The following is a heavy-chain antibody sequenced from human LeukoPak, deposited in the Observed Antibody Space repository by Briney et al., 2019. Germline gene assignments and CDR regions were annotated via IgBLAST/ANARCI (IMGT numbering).Heavy chain of an antibody. CDR3: ARVYGDHAEYFQH. CDR2: ISAYNGNT. J-gene: IGHJ1*01. CDR1: GGTFSSYA. Sequence: ASVKVSCKASGGTFSSYAISWVRQAPGQGLEWMGWISAYNGNTNYAQKLQGRVTMTTDTSTSTAYMELRSVRSDDTAVYYCARVYGDHAEYFQHWGQGTLVTVSS. D-gene: IGHD4-17*01. V-gene: IGHV1-18*01.